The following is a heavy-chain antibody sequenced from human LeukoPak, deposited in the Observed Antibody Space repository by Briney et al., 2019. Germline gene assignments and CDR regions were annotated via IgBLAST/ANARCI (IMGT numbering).Heavy chain of an antibody. CDR2: ISAYNGNT. CDR3: ARKPGIAAAGQPDY. D-gene: IGHD6-13*01. CDR1: GYTFTSYG. V-gene: IGHV1-18*01. Sequence: ASVKVSCKASGYTFTSYGISWVRQAPGQGLEWMGWISAYNGNTNYAQKLQGRVTMTTDTSTSTAYTELRSLRSDDTAVYYCARKPGIAAAGQPDYWGQGTLVTVSS. J-gene: IGHJ4*02.